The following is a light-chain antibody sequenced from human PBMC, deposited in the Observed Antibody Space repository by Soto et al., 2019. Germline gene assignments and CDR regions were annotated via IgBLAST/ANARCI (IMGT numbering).Light chain of an antibody. CDR2: KAS. CDR1: QSISSW. J-gene: IGKJ1*01. V-gene: IGKV1-5*03. Sequence: DIQMTQSRSTLSASVGESVTLTCRASQSISSWLAWYQQKPGKAPKLLIYKASSLESGVPSRFSGSGSGTEFTLTISSLQPDDFATYYCQQYNSYRTFGQGTKVDIK. CDR3: QQYNSYRT.